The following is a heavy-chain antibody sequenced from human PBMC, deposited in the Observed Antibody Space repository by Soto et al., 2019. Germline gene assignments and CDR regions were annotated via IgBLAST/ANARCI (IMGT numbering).Heavy chain of an antibody. Sequence: GGSLRLSCAASGFTFSSYGMHWVRQAPGKGLEWVAVISYDGSNKYYADSVKGRFTISRDNSKNTLYLQMNSLRAEDTAVYYCAKPTFDRSSYYYYGMDVWGQGTTVTAP. V-gene: IGHV3-30*18. CDR2: ISYDGSNK. CDR3: AKPTFDRSSYYYYGMDV. D-gene: IGHD3-16*01. CDR1: GFTFSSYG. J-gene: IGHJ6*02.